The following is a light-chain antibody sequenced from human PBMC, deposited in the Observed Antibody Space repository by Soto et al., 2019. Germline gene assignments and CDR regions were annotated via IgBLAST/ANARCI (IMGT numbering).Light chain of an antibody. CDR2: DAS. CDR1: RSLSSTS. CDR3: QQYGSSPRT. V-gene: IGKV3-20*01. J-gene: IGKJ1*01. Sequence: EIVLTQSPGTLSLSPGELAALACRASRSLSSTSLAWYQQRPGQAPRLLIYDASSRATGIPDRFSGSGSGTDFTLTINRLEPDDFAVYYCQQYGSSPRTFGQGTKFEIK.